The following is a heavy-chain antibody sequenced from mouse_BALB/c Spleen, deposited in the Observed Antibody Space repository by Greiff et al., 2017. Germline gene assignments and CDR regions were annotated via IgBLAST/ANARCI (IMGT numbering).Heavy chain of an antibody. D-gene: IGHD2-10*02. CDR1: GYTFTDYE. J-gene: IGHJ2*01. CDR3: TRGTYGNEGFDY. CDR2: IDPETGGT. V-gene: IGHV1-15*01. Sequence: VQRVESGAELVRPGASVTLSCQASGYTFTDYEMHWVKQTPVHGLEWIGAIDPETGGTAYNQKFKGKATLTADKSSSTAYMELRSLTSEDSAFYYCTRGTYGNEGFDYWGQGTTLTVSS.